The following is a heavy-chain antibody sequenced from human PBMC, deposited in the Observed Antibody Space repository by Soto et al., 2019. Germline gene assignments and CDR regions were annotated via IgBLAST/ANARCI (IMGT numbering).Heavy chain of an antibody. Sequence: QVQLVQSGAEVKKPGSSVKVSCKASGGTFSSYAISWVRQAPGQGLEWMGGIIPIFGTANYAQKFQGRVTITAXXYXSXXYMELSSLRSEDTAVYYCARPSSSTQDYYYYGMDVWGQGTTVTVSS. CDR1: GGTFSSYA. CDR2: IIPIFGTA. J-gene: IGHJ6*02. D-gene: IGHD6-13*01. CDR3: ARPSSSTQDYYYYGMDV. V-gene: IGHV1-69*12.